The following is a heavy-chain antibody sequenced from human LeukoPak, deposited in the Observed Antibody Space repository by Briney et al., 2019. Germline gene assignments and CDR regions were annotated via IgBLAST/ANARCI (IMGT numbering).Heavy chain of an antibody. CDR2: IKQDGTEE. CDR1: GFIFSNYR. CDR3: ARDPRYGDLDY. J-gene: IGHJ4*02. Sequence: PGGSLRLSCAASGFIFSNYRMSWVRQAPGKGLEWVAKIKQDGTEESYVDSVKGRFTISRDNANNSLYLQMNSLRAEDTAVYYCARDPRYGDLDYWGQGTLVTVSS. V-gene: IGHV3-7*05. D-gene: IGHD4-17*01.